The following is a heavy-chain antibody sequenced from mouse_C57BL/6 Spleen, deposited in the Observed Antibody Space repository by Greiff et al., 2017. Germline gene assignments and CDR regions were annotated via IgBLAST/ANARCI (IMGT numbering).Heavy chain of an antibody. Sequence: QVHVKQSGAELVRPGTSVKMSCKASGYTFTNYWIGWAKQRPGHGLEWIGDIYPGGGYTNYNEKFKGKATLTADKSSSTAYMQFSSLTSEDSAIYYCARWEDYGSSYFDYWGQGTTLTVSS. V-gene: IGHV1-63*01. D-gene: IGHD1-1*01. CDR3: ARWEDYGSSYFDY. J-gene: IGHJ2*01. CDR2: IYPGGGYT. CDR1: GYTFTNYW.